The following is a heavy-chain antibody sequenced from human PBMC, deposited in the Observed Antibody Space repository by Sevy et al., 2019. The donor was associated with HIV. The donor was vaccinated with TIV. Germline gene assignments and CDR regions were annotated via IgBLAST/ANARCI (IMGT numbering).Heavy chain of an antibody. CDR3: ARGSLDSGGWSVSLDY. CDR2: IWYDGNNK. V-gene: IGHV3-33*01. D-gene: IGHD6-19*01. J-gene: IGHJ4*02. Sequence: GGSLRLSCVASGFTFGTYGMDWVRQAPGKGLEWVAVIWYDGNNKYYGDSVKGPFPISRDNSKNTLYLQMNSLRAEDTAVYYCARGSLDSGGWSVSLDYWGQGTLVTVSS. CDR1: GFTFGTYG.